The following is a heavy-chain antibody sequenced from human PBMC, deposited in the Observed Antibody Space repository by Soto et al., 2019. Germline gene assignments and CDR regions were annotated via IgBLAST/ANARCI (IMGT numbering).Heavy chain of an antibody. Sequence: ASVKVSCKASCYTFTSYGISWVRQAPGQGLEWMGWISAYNGNTNYAQKLQGRVTMTTDTSTSTAYMELRSLRSDDTAVYYCARDAYSGSYYDGYYYYGMDVWGQGTKVTVSS. D-gene: IGHD1-26*01. CDR2: ISAYNGNT. CDR3: ARDAYSGSYYDGYYYYGMDV. V-gene: IGHV1-18*01. J-gene: IGHJ6*02. CDR1: CYTFTSYG.